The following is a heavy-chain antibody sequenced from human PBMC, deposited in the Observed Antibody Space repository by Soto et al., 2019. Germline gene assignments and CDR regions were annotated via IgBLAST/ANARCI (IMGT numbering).Heavy chain of an antibody. D-gene: IGHD1-1*01. CDR1: GGSISSYY. CDR2: IYYSGNT. Sequence: SETLSLTCTVSGGSISSYYWSWIRQPPGKGLEWIAYIYYSGNTNYNPSLKSRVTMSVDTSRNQFSLKLSSVTAADTAVYYCARLERYYYKWFDPWGQGTLVTVSS. V-gene: IGHV4-59*01. CDR3: ARLERYYYKWFDP. J-gene: IGHJ5*02.